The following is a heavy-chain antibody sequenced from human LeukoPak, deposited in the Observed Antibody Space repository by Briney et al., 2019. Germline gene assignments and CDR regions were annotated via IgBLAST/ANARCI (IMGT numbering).Heavy chain of an antibody. V-gene: IGHV1-69*05. CDR2: IIPIFGTA. D-gene: IGHD3-3*02. Sequence: SVKVSCKASGGTFSSYAISWVRQAPGQGLEWMGGIIPIFGTANYAQKFQGRVTITTDESTSTAYMELSSLRSEDTAVYYCARTTESAFLGFDYWGQGTLVTVSS. CDR3: ARTTESAFLGFDY. J-gene: IGHJ4*02. CDR1: GGTFSSYA.